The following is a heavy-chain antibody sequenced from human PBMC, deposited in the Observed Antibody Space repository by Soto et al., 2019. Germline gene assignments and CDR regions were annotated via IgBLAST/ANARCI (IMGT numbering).Heavy chain of an antibody. CDR1: GFTFTSSA. CDR2: IVVGSGNT. V-gene: IGHV1-58*01. Sequence: SVKVSCKASGFTFTSSAVQWVRRALGQRLEWIGWIVVGSGNTNYAQKFQERVTITRDMSTSTAYMELSSLRSEDTAVYYCAADGPCGGDCYDYWGQGTLVTVSS. CDR3: AADGPCGGDCYDY. D-gene: IGHD2-21*01. J-gene: IGHJ4*02.